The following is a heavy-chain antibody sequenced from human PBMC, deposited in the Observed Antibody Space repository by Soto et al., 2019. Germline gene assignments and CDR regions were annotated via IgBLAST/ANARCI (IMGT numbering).Heavy chain of an antibody. CDR1: GFTFSSYA. CDR3: AKRRGAGGHFDY. Sequence: DVQLLESGGGLVQPEGSLRLSCAASGFTFSSYAMGWVRQGPGKGLEWVAVVSIGGSTHYAVSVRGRFTISRDYSKNTLSLHMNSLTAEDTAVYFCAKRRGAGGHFDYWGQGALVTVSS. V-gene: IGHV3-23*01. CDR2: VSIGGST. D-gene: IGHD2-15*01. J-gene: IGHJ4*02.